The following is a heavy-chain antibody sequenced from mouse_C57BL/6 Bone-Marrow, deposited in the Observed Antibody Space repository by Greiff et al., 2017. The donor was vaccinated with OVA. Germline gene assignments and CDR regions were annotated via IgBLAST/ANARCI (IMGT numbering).Heavy chain of an antibody. Sequence: QVQLQQPGAELVKPGASVKLSCKASGYTFTSYWMHWVKQRPGQGLEWIGMIHPNSGSTNYNEKFKSKATLTVDKSSSTAYMQLSGLTSEDSAVYYCARRLYYWYFDVWGTGTTVTVSS. CDR2: IHPNSGST. D-gene: IGHD6-1*01. V-gene: IGHV1-64*01. J-gene: IGHJ1*03. CDR1: GYTFTSYW. CDR3: ARRLYYWYFDV.